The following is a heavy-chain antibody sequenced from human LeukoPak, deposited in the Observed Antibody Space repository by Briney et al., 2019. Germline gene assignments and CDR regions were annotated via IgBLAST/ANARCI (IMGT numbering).Heavy chain of an antibody. J-gene: IGHJ6*02. CDR2: ISGNGGST. CDR1: GFTFSTYT. V-gene: IGHV3-64*01. Sequence: GGSLRLSCAASGFTFSTYTIHWVRQAPGEGLEYVSAISGNGGSTYYANSVKGRFTISRDNSKNTLYLQMNSLRAEDTAVYYCARGAGVVTSGDYYGMDVWGQGTTVTVSS. CDR3: ARGAGVVTSGDYYGMDV. D-gene: IGHD3-3*01.